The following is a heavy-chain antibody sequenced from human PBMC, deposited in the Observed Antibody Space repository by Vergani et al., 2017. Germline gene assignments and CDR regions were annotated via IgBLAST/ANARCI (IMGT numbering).Heavy chain of an antibody. CDR3: ARDPAMVTPLLDYYYGMDV. CDR1: GFTFSSYW. Sequence: EVQLVESGGGLVQPGGSLRLSCAASGFTFSSYWMSWVRQAPGKGLEWVANIKQDGSEKYYVDSVKGRFTISRDNAKNSLYLQMNSLRAVDTAVYYCARDPAMVTPLLDYYYGMDVWGQGTTVTVSS. J-gene: IGHJ6*02. V-gene: IGHV3-7*01. CDR2: IKQDGSEK. D-gene: IGHD5-18*01.